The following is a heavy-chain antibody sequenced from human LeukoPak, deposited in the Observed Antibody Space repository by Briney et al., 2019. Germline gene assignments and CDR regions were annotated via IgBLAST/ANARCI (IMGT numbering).Heavy chain of an antibody. CDR2: IIPVFGTS. CDR3: ARVTGGRYCSTTSCYMRGWFDP. V-gene: IGHV1-69*13. Sequence: ASVKVSCKASGGTFSSYAISWVRQAPGQGLEWMGGIIPVFGTSNYAQKFQGRVTTTADESTRTAYMELSSLRSEGTAVYYCARVTGGRYCSTTSCYMRGWFDPWGQGTLVTVSS. D-gene: IGHD2-2*02. CDR1: GGTFSSYA. J-gene: IGHJ5*02.